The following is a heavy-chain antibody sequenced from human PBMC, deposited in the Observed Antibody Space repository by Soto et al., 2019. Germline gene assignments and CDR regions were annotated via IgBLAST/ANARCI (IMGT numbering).Heavy chain of an antibody. Sequence: EVQLVESGGGLVQPGESLRLSCATSGFTFSNFDMHWVRQVPGKGLEWVSAIGAARDPYYLGSVKGRFTISRENAKNSVYLQMNELRAGDSAVYYCARAYTGRLPRRADYYYAMDVWGQGTTVTVSS. CDR3: ARAYTGRLPRRADYYYAMDV. J-gene: IGHJ6*02. CDR2: IGAARDP. V-gene: IGHV3-13*05. D-gene: IGHD2-2*02. CDR1: GFTFSNFD.